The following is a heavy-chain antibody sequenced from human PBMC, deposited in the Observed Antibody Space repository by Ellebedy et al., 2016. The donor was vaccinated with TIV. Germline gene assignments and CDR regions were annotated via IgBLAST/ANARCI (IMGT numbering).Heavy chain of an antibody. CDR3: ARDPVGVGPAFDV. Sequence: GESLKISCAASGLTFRSHAMSWVRLPPGQGLEWVSSLTDSGGNTYYADSVKGRFTISRDTSKDTLFLQMNSLRAENTAIYFCARDPVGVGPAFDVWGQGTMVTVSS. J-gene: IGHJ3*01. V-gene: IGHV3-23*01. D-gene: IGHD4-23*01. CDR2: LTDSGGNT. CDR1: GLTFRSHA.